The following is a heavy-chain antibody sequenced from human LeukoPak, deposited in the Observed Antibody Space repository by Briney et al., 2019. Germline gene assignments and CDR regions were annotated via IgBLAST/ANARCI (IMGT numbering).Heavy chain of an antibody. J-gene: IGHJ4*02. CDR1: GYTLTELS. CDR2: FDPEDGET. D-gene: IGHD2/OR15-2a*01. CDR3: VRVLPSDY. Sequence: ASVKVSCKVSGYTLTELSMHWVRQAPGKGLEWMGGFDPEDGETIYAQKFQGRVTMTRDTSISTGYMELSRLTSDDTAIYYCVRVLPSDYWGQGTLVTVSS. V-gene: IGHV1-24*01.